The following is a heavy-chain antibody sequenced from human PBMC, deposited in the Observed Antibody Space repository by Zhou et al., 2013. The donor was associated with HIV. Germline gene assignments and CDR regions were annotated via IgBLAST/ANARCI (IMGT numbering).Heavy chain of an antibody. Sequence: QVQLVQSGAEVKKLGASVKVSCKASGYSFTSYGISWVRQAPGQGLEWMGWISAYNGNTNYAQNLQGRVTITTDTSTSTAYMEVRSLRSDDTAVYYCARDSPGSGSYYKTPQIDYWGQGTLVTVSS. V-gene: IGHV1-18*01. J-gene: IGHJ4*02. CDR3: ARDSPGSGSYYKTPQIDY. CDR1: GYSFTSYG. CDR2: ISAYNGNT. D-gene: IGHD3-10*01.